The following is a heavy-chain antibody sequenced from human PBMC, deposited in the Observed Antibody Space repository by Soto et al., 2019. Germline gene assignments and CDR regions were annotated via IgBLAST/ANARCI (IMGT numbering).Heavy chain of an antibody. CDR2: IWYDGSNK. CDR1: GFTFSSYG. Sequence: GGSLRLSCAASGFTFSSYGMHWVRQAPGKGLEWVAVIWYDGSNKYYADSVKGRFTISRDNSKNTLYLQMNSLRAEDTAVYYCARDSYYDSSGTFDYWGQGTLITVSS. D-gene: IGHD3-22*01. CDR3: ARDSYYDSSGTFDY. V-gene: IGHV3-33*01. J-gene: IGHJ4*02.